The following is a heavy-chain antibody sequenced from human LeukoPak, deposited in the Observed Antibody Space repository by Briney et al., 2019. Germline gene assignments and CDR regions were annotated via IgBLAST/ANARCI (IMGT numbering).Heavy chain of an antibody. D-gene: IGHD4-23*01. CDR3: ARNRWHAFDY. CDR1: GFTFSSYT. V-gene: IGHV3-48*01. Sequence: GGSLRLSCAASGFTFSSYTMNWVRQAPGKGLEWISYISSSSNTISYADSVKGRFTISRDNAKNSLYLQMNSLRAEDTAVYYCARNRWHAFDYWGQGTLATVSS. J-gene: IGHJ4*02. CDR2: ISSSSNTI.